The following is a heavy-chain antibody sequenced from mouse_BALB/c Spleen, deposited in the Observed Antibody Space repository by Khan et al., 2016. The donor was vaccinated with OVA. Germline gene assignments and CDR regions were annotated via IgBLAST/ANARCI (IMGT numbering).Heavy chain of an antibody. D-gene: IGHD1-1*01. V-gene: IGHV3-2*02. CDR2: ISYSGRT. CDR1: GYSITSDYA. CDR3: ASSVTITTVVATDFDY. J-gene: IGHJ2*01. Sequence: EVQLQESGPGLVKPSQSLSLTCTVTGYSITSDYAWNWIRQFPGKKLEWMGYISYSGRTSYNPSLKRRISITRDTSKNQFFLQLNSVTTDDTATSYCASSVTITTVVATDFDYWGQGTTLTVSS.